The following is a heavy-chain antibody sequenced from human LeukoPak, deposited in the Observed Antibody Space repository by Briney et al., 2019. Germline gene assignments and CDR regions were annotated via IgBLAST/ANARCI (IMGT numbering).Heavy chain of an antibody. CDR1: ESTSGSNS. CDR2: ISSSGSTI. D-gene: IGHD3-3*01. J-gene: IGHJ4*02. CDR3: ASLKLPYYDFGRDQIDY. Sequence: GGSLRLPFEPSESTSGSNSMNWVPEAPGKGRGGFSYISSSGSTIYYADSVKGRFTISRDNAKNSLYLQMNSLRAEDTAAYYCASLKLPYYDFGRDQIDYWGQGTLVTVSS. V-gene: IGHV3-48*04.